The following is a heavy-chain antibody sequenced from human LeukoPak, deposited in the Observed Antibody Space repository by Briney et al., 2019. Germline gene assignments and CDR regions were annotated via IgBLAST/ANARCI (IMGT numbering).Heavy chain of an antibody. D-gene: IGHD5-18*01. CDR1: GFTFSTYW. CDR3: AHRDTTMVRVDY. Sequence: PGGSLRLSCAASGFTFSTYWMSWVRQAPGKGLEWVGRIKSKTDGGAIDYAAPVRGRFTISRDDSKNTVYLQMNSLKTEDTAVYFCAHRDTTMVRVDYWGQGTLVTVSS. V-gene: IGHV3-15*01. J-gene: IGHJ4*02. CDR2: IKSKTDGGAI.